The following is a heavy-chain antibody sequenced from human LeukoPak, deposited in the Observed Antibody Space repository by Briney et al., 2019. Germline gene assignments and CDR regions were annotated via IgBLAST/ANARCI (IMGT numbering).Heavy chain of an antibody. CDR3: AAKSGYYHDVFDI. CDR2: IVVGSGNT. D-gene: IGHD3-22*01. V-gene: IGHV1-58*01. Sequence: SVRVSCKASGFTFTSSAVQWVRQARGQRLEWIGWIVVGSGNTNYAQKFQERVTITRDMSTSTAYMELSSLRSEDTAVYYCAAKSGYYHDVFDIWGQGTMVTVSS. CDR1: GFTFTSSA. J-gene: IGHJ3*02.